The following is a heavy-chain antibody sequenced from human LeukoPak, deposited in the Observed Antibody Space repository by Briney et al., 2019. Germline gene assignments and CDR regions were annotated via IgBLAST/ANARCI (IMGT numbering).Heavy chain of an antibody. CDR1: AGSIRSGSYY. Sequence: PSATLSLTCTVSAGSIRSGSYYWAWIRQPPGRGLEWIGSIYYTRDTYYSPSFRSRVIMSVDTSKNQFSLNLSSVTAADTAVYYCARRTTYCSGGSCYYFDKWGQGALVTVSS. V-gene: IGHV4-39*01. CDR2: IYYTRDT. D-gene: IGHD2-15*01. CDR3: ARRTTYCSGGSCYYFDK. J-gene: IGHJ4*02.